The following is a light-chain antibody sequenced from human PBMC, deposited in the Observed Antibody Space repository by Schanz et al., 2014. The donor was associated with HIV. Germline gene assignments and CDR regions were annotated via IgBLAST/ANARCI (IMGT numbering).Light chain of an antibody. CDR1: SSDVGGYNY. CDR2: DVS. CDR3: SSYTSSSTGV. J-gene: IGLJ2*01. Sequence: QSALTQPPSASGSPGQSVTISCTGTSSDVGGYNYVSWYQHHPGKAPKLMIYDVSNRPSGVSNRFSGSKSGNTASLTISGLQAEDEADYYCSSYTSSSTGVFGGGTKVTVL. V-gene: IGLV2-14*03.